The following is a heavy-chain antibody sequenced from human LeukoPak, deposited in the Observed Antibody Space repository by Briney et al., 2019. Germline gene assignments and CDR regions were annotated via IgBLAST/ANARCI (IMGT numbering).Heavy chain of an antibody. CDR3: ARSMKDYGSGTPPYDY. Sequence: ASVTVSCKASRYTFTAYYMHWVRQAPGQGLEWMGWINPNSGGTNYAQKFQGRVTMTRDTSISTAYMELNRLRSDDTAVYFCARSMKDYGSGTPPYDYWGQGTLVTVSS. D-gene: IGHD3-10*01. CDR2: INPNSGGT. J-gene: IGHJ4*02. CDR1: RYTFTAYY. V-gene: IGHV1-2*02.